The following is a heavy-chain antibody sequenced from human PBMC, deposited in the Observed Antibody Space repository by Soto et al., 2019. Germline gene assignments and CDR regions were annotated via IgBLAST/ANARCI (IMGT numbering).Heavy chain of an antibody. J-gene: IGHJ6*02. CDR2: TYYRSKWYN. Sequence: SQTLSLTCAISGDSVSSNSAAWNWIRQSPSRGLEWLGRTYYRSKWYNDYAVSVKSRITINPDTSKNQFSLQLNSVTPEDTAAYYCARDKSIAARGYYYYGMDVWGQGTTVTVSS. D-gene: IGHD6-6*01. CDR3: ARDKSIAARGYYYYGMDV. V-gene: IGHV6-1*01. CDR1: GDSVSSNSAA.